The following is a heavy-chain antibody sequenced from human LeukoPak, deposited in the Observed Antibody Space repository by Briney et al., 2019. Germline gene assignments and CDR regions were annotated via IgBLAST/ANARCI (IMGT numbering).Heavy chain of an antibody. CDR3: TRGRDYDILTGYCTQFDY. CDR1: GYTFTNNA. Sequence: ASVKVSCKTSGYTFTNNAVHWVRQAPGQRLEFVGWINVCNGDTQYSQKFQGRVTITRDEYASTAYMQLSSLRSEDTAVYYCTRGRDYDILTGYCTQFDYWGQGTLVTVSS. J-gene: IGHJ4*02. CDR2: INVCNGDT. D-gene: IGHD3-9*01. V-gene: IGHV1-3*01.